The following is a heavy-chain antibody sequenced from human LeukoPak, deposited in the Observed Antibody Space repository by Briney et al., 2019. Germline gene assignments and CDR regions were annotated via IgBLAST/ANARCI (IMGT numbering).Heavy chain of an antibody. D-gene: IGHD3-9*01. J-gene: IGHJ4*02. CDR1: GGSFSGYY. CDR2: INHSGST. Sequence: SETLSLTCAVYGGSFSGYYWSWIRQPPGKGLEWIGEINHSGSTNYNPSLKSRVTISVDTSKNQFSLKLSSVTAADTAVYYCARHSRYFDWLLYGAVDYWGQGTLVTVSS. V-gene: IGHV4-34*01. CDR3: ARHSRYFDWLLYGAVDY.